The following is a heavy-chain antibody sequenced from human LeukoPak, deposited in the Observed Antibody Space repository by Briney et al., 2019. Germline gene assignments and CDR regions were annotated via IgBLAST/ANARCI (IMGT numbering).Heavy chain of an antibody. D-gene: IGHD3-16*01. CDR3: ARHYGP. Sequence: SETLSLTCAVSGGSISSNNWWGWVRQPPGKGLEWIGEIYHSGSPNYNPSLKSRVTISVDTSKNQFSLKLNSVTATDTAVYYCARHYGPWGQGTLVTVSS. V-gene: IGHV4-4*02. J-gene: IGHJ4*02. CDR2: IYHSGSP. CDR1: GGSISSNNW.